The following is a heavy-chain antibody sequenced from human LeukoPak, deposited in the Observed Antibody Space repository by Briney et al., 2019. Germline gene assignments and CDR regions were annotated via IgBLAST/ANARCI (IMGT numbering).Heavy chain of an antibody. D-gene: IGHD6-13*01. CDR3: ARAYRIAAAGTYYFDY. J-gene: IGHJ4*02. Sequence: ASVKVSCKASGYTFTGYYMHWVRQAPGQGLEWMGWINPNSGNTGYAQKFQGRVTMTRNTSISTAYMELSSLRSEDTAVYYCARAYRIAAAGTYYFDYWGQGTLVTVSS. V-gene: IGHV1-8*02. CDR2: INPNSGNT. CDR1: GYTFTGYY.